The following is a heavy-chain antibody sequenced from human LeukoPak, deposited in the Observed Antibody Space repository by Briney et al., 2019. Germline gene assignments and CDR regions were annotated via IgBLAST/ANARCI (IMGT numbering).Heavy chain of an antibody. Sequence: SETLSLTCTVSGGSIGSYYWSWIRQPPGKGLEWIGYIYYSGSTNYNPSLKSRVTISVDTSKNQFSLKLSSVTAADTAVNYCARGGWELHFDYWGQGTLVTVSS. CDR3: ARGGWELHFDY. J-gene: IGHJ4*02. CDR1: GGSIGSYY. CDR2: IYYSGST. D-gene: IGHD1-26*01. V-gene: IGHV4-59*01.